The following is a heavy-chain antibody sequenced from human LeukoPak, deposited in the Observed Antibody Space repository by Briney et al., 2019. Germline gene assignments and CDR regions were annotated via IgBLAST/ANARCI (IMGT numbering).Heavy chain of an antibody. CDR3: ARVQQTTKSLLRY. CDR2: INPNSGGT. Sequence: ASVTVSCKASGYTFTVYYMHWVRQAPGQGLEWMGWINPNSGGTNYAQKFQGRVTMTRDTSISTAYMELSRLRSDDTAVYYCARVQQTTKSLLRYWGQGTLVTVSS. V-gene: IGHV1-2*02. J-gene: IGHJ4*02. D-gene: IGHD1-7*01. CDR1: GYTFTVYY.